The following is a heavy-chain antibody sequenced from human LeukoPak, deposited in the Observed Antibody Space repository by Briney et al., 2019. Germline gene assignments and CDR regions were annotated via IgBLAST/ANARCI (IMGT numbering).Heavy chain of an antibody. CDR2: ISAYNGNT. D-gene: IGHD3-3*01. Sequence: GASVKVSCKASGYTFTSYGISWVRKAPGQGLEWMGWISAYNGNTNYAQKLQGRVTMTTDTSTSTAYMELRSLRSDDTAVYYCARVATIFGVVMPNGMDVWGQGTTVTVSS. V-gene: IGHV1-18*01. CDR1: GYTFTSYG. CDR3: ARVATIFGVVMPNGMDV. J-gene: IGHJ6*02.